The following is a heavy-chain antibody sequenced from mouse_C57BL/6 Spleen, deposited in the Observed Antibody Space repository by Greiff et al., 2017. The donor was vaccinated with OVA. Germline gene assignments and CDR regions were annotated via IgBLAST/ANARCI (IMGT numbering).Heavy chain of an antibody. CDR2: ISAGGSYT. V-gene: IGHV5-4*03. CDR3: ARSERYYFDY. Sequence: EVMLVESGGGLVKPGGSLKLSCAASGFTFSSYAMSWVRQTPEKRLEWVATISAGGSYTYYPDNVKGRSTISRDNAKNNLYLQMSQLKSEDTAMYYCARSERYYFDYWGQGTTLTVSS. J-gene: IGHJ2*01. CDR1: GFTFSSYA.